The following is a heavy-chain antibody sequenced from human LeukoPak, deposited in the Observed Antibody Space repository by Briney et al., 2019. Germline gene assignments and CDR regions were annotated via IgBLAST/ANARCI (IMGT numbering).Heavy chain of an antibody. J-gene: IGHJ4*02. CDR2: ISSSSSYI. Sequence: PGGSLRLSCAASGFTFSSYSMSWIRQAPGKGLEWVSSISSSSSYIYYADSVKGRFTISRDNAENSLYLQMNSLRAEDTAVYYCASRSSGYYYDYWGQGTLVTVSS. CDR1: GFTFSSYS. D-gene: IGHD3-22*01. V-gene: IGHV3-21*01. CDR3: ASRSSGYYYDY.